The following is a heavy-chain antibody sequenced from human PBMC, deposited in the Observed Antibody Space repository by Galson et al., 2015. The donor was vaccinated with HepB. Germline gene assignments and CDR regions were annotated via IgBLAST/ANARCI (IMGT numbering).Heavy chain of an antibody. V-gene: IGHV1-24*01. CDR3: ATPSWRGDWNYASLLDY. CDR2: FDPEDGET. D-gene: IGHD1-7*01. Sequence: SVKVSCKVSGYTLTELSMHWVRQAPGKGLEWMGGFDPEDGETIYAQKFQGRVTMTEDTSTDTAYMELSSLRSEDTAVYYCATPSWRGDWNYASLLDYWGQGTLVTVSS. CDR1: GYTLTELS. J-gene: IGHJ4*02.